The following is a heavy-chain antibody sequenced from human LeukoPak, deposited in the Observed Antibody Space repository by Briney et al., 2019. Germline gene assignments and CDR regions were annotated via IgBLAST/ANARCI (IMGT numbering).Heavy chain of an antibody. CDR2: INPSGGST. D-gene: IGHD1-26*01. J-gene: IGHJ4*02. CDR3: ARDWDFLFDY. V-gene: IGHV1-46*01. Sequence: ASVTVSCTASGYTFTSYYMHWVRQAPGQGLEWMGIINPSGGSTSYAQKFQGRVTMTTDTSTSTAYMELRSLRSDDTAVYYCARDWDFLFDYWGQGTLVTVSS. CDR1: GYTFTSYY.